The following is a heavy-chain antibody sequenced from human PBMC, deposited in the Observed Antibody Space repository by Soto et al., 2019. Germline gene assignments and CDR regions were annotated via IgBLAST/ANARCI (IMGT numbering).Heavy chain of an antibody. D-gene: IGHD6-13*01. J-gene: IGHJ5*02. CDR2: IYYSGST. CDR3: ARAPTEGWQIAAAGIEGYDP. Sequence: SETLSLTCTVSGGSISSGGYYWSWIRQHPGKGLEWIGYIYYSGSTYYNPSLKSRVTISVDTSKNQFSLKLSSVTAADTAVYYCARAPTEGWQIAAAGIEGYDPWGQGTLVTVSS. CDR1: GGSISSGGYY. V-gene: IGHV4-31*03.